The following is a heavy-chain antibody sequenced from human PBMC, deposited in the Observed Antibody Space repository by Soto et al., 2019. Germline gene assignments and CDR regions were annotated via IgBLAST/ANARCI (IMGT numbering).Heavy chain of an antibody. CDR2: INHSGSS. CDR1: GGSFSGFY. CDR3: ARMAGPWYFDL. Sequence: SETLSPTCAVHGGSFSGFYWTWIRQPPGKGLEWIGEINHSGSSNYNPPLKSRVTMSLDTSRNQFSLSLNSVTAADTAVYYCARMAGPWYFDLWGRGTLVT. V-gene: IGHV4-34*01. J-gene: IGHJ2*01.